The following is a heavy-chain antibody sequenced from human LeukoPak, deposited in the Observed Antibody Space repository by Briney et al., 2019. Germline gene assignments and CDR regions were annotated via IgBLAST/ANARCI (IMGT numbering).Heavy chain of an antibody. CDR1: GFTFDDYA. V-gene: IGHV3-9*01. Sequence: GGSLRLSCAASGFTFDDYAMHWVRQAPGKDLEWVSGISWNSGSIDYADSLKGRFTISRDNAKNSLYLQMNSLRAEDTALYYCAKDKTSDILTGYFDYWGQGTLVTVSS. CDR2: ISWNSGSI. D-gene: IGHD3-9*01. J-gene: IGHJ4*02. CDR3: AKDKTSDILTGYFDY.